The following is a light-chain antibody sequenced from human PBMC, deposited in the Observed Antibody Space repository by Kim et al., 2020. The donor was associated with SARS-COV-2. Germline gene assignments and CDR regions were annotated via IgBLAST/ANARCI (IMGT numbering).Light chain of an antibody. Sequence: EIVLTQSPGNLSLSPGERATLSCGASQSIAFHLAWYQRKPGQAPRLLIFDASNRATGIPARFSGRGSGTEFTLTISSLEPEDFGVYYCQQRSNWPITFGQGTRLEIK. J-gene: IGKJ5*01. V-gene: IGKV3-11*01. CDR1: QSIAFH. CDR2: DAS. CDR3: QQRSNWPIT.